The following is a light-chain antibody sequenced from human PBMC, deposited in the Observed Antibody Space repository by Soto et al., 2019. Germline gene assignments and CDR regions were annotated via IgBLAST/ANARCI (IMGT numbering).Light chain of an antibody. CDR3: QYYNNYCWK. V-gene: IGKV1-5*03. CDR1: QSISSW. Sequence: DIQLTQSPSTLSASVGDRVTITFRASQSISSWLAWYQQKPCKAPKFLIYKTSNLESGVPSRFSVSGSGTEFTLTISSLQPDDVATAEGQYYNNYCWKFGHGTKVEVK. J-gene: IGKJ1*01. CDR2: KTS.